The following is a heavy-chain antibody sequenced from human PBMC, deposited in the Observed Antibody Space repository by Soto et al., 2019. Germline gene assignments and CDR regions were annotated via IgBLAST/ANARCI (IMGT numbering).Heavy chain of an antibody. D-gene: IGHD1-20*01. Sequence: ASVKVSCKASGYTFTSYGISWVRQAPGQGLEWMGWISAYNGNTNYAQKLQGRVTMTTDTSTSTAYMELRSLRSDDTAVYYCARLKITGTRRGHFDYWGQGTLVPVSX. CDR3: ARLKITGTRRGHFDY. J-gene: IGHJ4*02. V-gene: IGHV1-18*01. CDR1: GYTFTSYG. CDR2: ISAYNGNT.